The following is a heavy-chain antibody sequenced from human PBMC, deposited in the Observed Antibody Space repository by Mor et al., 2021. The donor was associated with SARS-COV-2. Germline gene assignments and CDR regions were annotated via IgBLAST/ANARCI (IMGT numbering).Heavy chain of an antibody. V-gene: IGHV1-46*01. CDR3: AREMGTTYYVDY. D-gene: IGHD1-26*01. Sequence: EWMGIINPSGGTTRHAQKFQGRVTMTKDTSTSTVYMELSSLRSEDTAVYYCAREMGTTYYVDYWGQGTLV. J-gene: IGHJ4*02. CDR2: INPSGGTT.